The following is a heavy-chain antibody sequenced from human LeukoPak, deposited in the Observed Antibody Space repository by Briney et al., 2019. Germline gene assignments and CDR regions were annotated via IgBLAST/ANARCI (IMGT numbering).Heavy chain of an antibody. V-gene: IGHV3-74*01. J-gene: IGHJ4*02. Sequence: PGGSLRLSCAASGFTFSSYWMHWVRQAPGKGLVWVSRINSDGSSTSYADSVKGRFTISRDNAKNTLYLQMNSLRAEDTAVYYCASNPTMVRGAYFDYWGQGTLVTVSS. CDR3: ASNPTMVRGAYFDY. CDR1: GFTFSSYW. CDR2: INSDGSST. D-gene: IGHD3-10*01.